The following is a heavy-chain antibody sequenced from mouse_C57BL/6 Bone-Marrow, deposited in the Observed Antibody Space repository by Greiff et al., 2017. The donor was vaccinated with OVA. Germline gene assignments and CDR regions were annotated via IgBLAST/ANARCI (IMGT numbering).Heavy chain of an antibody. V-gene: IGHV3-1*01. CDR3: AKGGIYFWYFDV. Sequence: EVQLQESGPGMVKPSQSLSLTCTVTGYSITSGYDWHWIRHFPGNKLEWMGYISYSGSTNYHPSLKSRISITHDTSKNHFFLKLNSVTTEDTATYYCAKGGIYFWYFDVWGTGTTVTVSS. CDR2: ISYSGST. D-gene: IGHD2-1*01. CDR1: GYSITSGYD. J-gene: IGHJ1*03.